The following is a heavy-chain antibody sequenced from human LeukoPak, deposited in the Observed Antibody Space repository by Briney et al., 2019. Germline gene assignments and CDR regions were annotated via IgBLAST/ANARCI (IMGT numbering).Heavy chain of an antibody. Sequence: SETLSLTCTVSGGSISSSSYYWGWIRQPPGKGLEWIGSIYYSGSIYYSPSLKSRVTISVDTSKNQFSLKLSSVTAADTAVYYCASGSYAYYYMDVWGKGTTVTVSS. CDR3: ASGSYAYYYMDV. V-gene: IGHV4-39*07. CDR2: IYYSGSI. CDR1: GGSISSSSYY. J-gene: IGHJ6*03. D-gene: IGHD1-26*01.